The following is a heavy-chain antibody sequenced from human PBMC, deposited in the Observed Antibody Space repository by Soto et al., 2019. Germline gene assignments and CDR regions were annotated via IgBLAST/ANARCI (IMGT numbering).Heavy chain of an antibody. CDR3: ARDQSSGWYRFDP. CDR2: ISSSGSTI. Sequence: PGGSLRLSCAASGFTFSDYYMSWIRQAPGKGLEWVSYISSSGSTIYYADSVKGRFTISRDNAKNSLYLQMNSLRAEDTAVYYCARDQSSGWYRFDPWGQGTLVTVSS. J-gene: IGHJ5*02. CDR1: GFTFSDYY. D-gene: IGHD6-19*01. V-gene: IGHV3-11*01.